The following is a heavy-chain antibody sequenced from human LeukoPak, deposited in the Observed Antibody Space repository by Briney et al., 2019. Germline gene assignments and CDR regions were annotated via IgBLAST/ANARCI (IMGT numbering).Heavy chain of an antibody. J-gene: IGHJ5*02. V-gene: IGHV1-2*04. CDR2: INPNSGGT. CDR1: GYTFTGYY. Sequence: GASVRVSCKASGYTFTGYYMHWVRQAPGQGLEWMGWINPNSGGTNYAQKFQGWVTMTRDTSISTAYMELSRLRSDDTAVYYCARGGIAARRPWFDPWGQGTLVTVSS. D-gene: IGHD6-13*01. CDR3: ARGGIAARRPWFDP.